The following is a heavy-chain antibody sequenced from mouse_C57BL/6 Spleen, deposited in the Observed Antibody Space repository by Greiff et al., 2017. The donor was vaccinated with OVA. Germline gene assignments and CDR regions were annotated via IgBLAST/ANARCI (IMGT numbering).Heavy chain of an antibody. D-gene: IGHD2-3*01. V-gene: IGHV2-5*01. Sequence: VMLVESGPGLVQPSQSLSITCTVSGFSLTSYGVHWVRQSPGKGLEWLGVIWRGGSTDYNAAFMSRLSITKDNSKSQVFFKMNSLQADDTAIYYCAKSRDGYYGGFAYWGQGTLVTVSA. CDR3: AKSRDGYYGGFAY. CDR1: GFSLTSYG. J-gene: IGHJ3*01. CDR2: IWRGGST.